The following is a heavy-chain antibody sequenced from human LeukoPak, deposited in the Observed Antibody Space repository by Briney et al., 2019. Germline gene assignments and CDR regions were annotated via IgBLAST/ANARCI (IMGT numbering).Heavy chain of an antibody. D-gene: IGHD6-13*01. Sequence: ASVKVSCKASGYIFTDYYMHWVRQAPGQGLEWMGWINPNSGGTNYAQKFQGRVTMTRDTSISTVYMELSRLRSDDTAVYYCARHSSSWSSVDNWFDPWGQGTLVTVSS. CDR2: INPNSGGT. CDR1: GYIFTDYY. V-gene: IGHV1-2*02. CDR3: ARHSSSWSSVDNWFDP. J-gene: IGHJ5*02.